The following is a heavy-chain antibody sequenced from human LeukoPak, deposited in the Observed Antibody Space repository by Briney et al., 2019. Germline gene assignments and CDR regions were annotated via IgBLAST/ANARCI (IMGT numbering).Heavy chain of an antibody. Sequence: GGSLRLSCAASGFTVSSNYMSWVRQAPGKGLEWVSGISGSGDSTYYADSVKGRFTISRDNSKNTLYLQMNSLRAEGTAVYYCARRSGIAVAGAFDYWGQGTLVTVSS. CDR2: ISGSGDST. V-gene: IGHV3-23*01. CDR3: ARRSGIAVAGAFDY. CDR1: GFTVSSNY. J-gene: IGHJ4*02. D-gene: IGHD6-19*01.